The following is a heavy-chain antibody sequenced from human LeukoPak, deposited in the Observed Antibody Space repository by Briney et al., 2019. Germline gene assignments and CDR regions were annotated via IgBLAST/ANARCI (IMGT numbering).Heavy chain of an antibody. CDR3: VRQQTPHGNFDY. CDR2: ISSSSSTI. D-gene: IGHD1-26*01. Sequence: SGGSLRLSCAASGFTSSSYSMNWVRQAPGKGLEWVSYISSSSSTIYYADSVKGRFTISRENAKNSLSLQMNSLRAEDTAVYYCVRQQTPHGNFDYWGQGTLVTVSS. J-gene: IGHJ4*02. CDR1: GFTSSSYS. V-gene: IGHV3-48*01.